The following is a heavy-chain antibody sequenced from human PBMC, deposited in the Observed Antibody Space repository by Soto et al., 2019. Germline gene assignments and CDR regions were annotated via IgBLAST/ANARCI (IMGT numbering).Heavy chain of an antibody. J-gene: IGHJ4*02. V-gene: IGHV1-3*01. Sequence: ASVKVSCKASGYTFTSYAMHWVRQAPGQRLEWMGWINAGNGNTKYSQKFQGRVTITRDTSASTAYMELSSLRSEDTAVYYCARVMDYYDSSGYYWNYWGQGTLVTVSS. CDR1: GYTFTSYA. D-gene: IGHD3-22*01. CDR2: INAGNGNT. CDR3: ARVMDYYDSSGYYWNY.